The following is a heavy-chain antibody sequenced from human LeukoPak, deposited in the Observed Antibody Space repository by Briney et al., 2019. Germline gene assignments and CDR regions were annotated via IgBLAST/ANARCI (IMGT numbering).Heavy chain of an antibody. CDR3: AKDKGAGGLRLGELSTAYYYYGMDV. J-gene: IGHJ6*02. V-gene: IGHV3-9*01. D-gene: IGHD3-16*02. Sequence: PGGSLRLSCAASGFTFSSYSMNWVRQAPGKGLEWVSGISWNSGSIGYADSVKGRFTISRDNAKNSLYLQMNSLRAEDTALYYCAKDKGAGGLRLGELSTAYYYYGMDVWGQGTTVTVSS. CDR2: ISWNSGSI. CDR1: GFTFSSYS.